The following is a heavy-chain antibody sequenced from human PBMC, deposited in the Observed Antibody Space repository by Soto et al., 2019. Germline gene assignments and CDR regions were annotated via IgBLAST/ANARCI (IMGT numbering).Heavy chain of an antibody. CDR2: ISSSGSTI. CDR3: GRAPSREAAYYYYMDV. CDR1: GFTFSDYY. D-gene: IGHD2-2*01. V-gene: IGHV3-11*01. Sequence: QVQLVESGGGLVKPAGSLRLSCAASGFTFSDYYMSWIRQAPGKGLEWVSYISSSGSTIYYADSVKGRFTISRDNAKNSLYLQMNSLRAEDTAVYYCGRAPSREAAYYYYMDVWGKGTTVTVSS. J-gene: IGHJ6*03.